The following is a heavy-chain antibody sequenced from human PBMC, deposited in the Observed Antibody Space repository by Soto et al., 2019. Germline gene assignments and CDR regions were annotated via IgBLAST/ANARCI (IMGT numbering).Heavy chain of an antibody. V-gene: IGHV3-7*01. J-gene: IGHJ1*01. CDR3: AKRSGGYYPF. D-gene: IGHD3-22*01. Sequence: GGSLRLSCAPSGFTFSTYAMNWVRQAPGKGLEWVANIKQDGSEKYYVDSVKGRFTISRDNAKNSLYLQMNSLRAEDTAVYYCAKRSGGYYPFWGQGTLVTVSS. CDR1: GFTFSTYA. CDR2: IKQDGSEK.